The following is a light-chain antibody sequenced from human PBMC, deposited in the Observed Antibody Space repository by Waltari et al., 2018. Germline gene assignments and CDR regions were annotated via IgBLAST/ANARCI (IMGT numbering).Light chain of an antibody. CDR2: DGS. J-gene: IGLJ2*01. Sequence: QSALTQPASVSGSPGQSITISCTGTSCDVGSYNTVSWYQQLPGKAPKTIIYDGSKRPSGVSNRFSGSKSGNTASLTISGLQAEDEADYYCSSYTSSVLFGGGTKLTVL. CDR1: SCDVGSYNT. CDR3: SSYTSSVL. V-gene: IGLV2-14*03.